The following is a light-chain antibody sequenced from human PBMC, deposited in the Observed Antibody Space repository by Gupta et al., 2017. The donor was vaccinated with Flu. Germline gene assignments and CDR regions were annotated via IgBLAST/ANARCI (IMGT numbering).Light chain of an antibody. CDR1: QGLLRSNGYNY. CDR3: VQGLQSPT. CDR2: MGS. J-gene: IGKJ4*01. Sequence: PVIPVEPACISCRSSQGLLRSNGYNYLDWYVQKPGQSPQLLIFMGSTRASGVPDRFSGSGSGTDFTLKISAVEAADVGVYYCVQGLQSPTFGGGTKVEIK. V-gene: IGKV2-28*01.